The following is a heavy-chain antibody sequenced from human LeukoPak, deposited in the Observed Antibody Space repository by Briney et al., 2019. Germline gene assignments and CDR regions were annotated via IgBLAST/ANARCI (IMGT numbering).Heavy chain of an antibody. CDR3: AKDRTGYSSSWYRY. CDR2: ISSSSSYI. V-gene: IGHV3-21*04. Sequence: PGGSLRLSCAASGFTFSSYSMNWVRQAPGKGLEWVSSISSSSSYIYYADSVKGRFTISRDNAKNSLYLQMNSLRAEDTAVYYCAKDRTGYSSSWYRYWGQGTLVTVSS. D-gene: IGHD6-13*01. J-gene: IGHJ4*02. CDR1: GFTFSSYS.